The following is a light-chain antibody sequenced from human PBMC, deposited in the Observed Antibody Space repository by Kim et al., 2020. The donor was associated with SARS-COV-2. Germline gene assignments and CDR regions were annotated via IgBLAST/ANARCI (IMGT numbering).Light chain of an antibody. CDR2: SNS. V-gene: IGLV1-44*01. J-gene: IGLJ2*01. CDR3: AAWDDSLNGPI. Sequence: GQRVTISCSGSNSNIGSNTVDWYQQLPGTAPKLLIYSNSQRPSGVPDRFSGSKSDTSASLAISGLQSEDEADYYCAAWDDSLNGPIFGGGTQLTVL. CDR1: NSNIGSNT.